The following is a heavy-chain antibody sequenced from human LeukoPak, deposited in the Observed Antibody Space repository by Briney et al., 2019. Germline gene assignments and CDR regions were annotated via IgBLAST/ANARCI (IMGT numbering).Heavy chain of an antibody. V-gene: IGHV3-48*03. J-gene: IGHJ6*04. CDR3: ARPGDGMDV. Sequence: RXXXGKXLEWVSYISSSRSTIYYADSVKGRFTISRDNAKNSLYLQMNSLRAEDTAVYYCARPGDGMDVWGKGTTVTVSS. CDR2: ISSSRSTI.